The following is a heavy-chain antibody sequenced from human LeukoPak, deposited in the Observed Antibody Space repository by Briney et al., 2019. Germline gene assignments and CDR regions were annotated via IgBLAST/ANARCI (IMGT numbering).Heavy chain of an antibody. Sequence: ASVKVSCKASGYTFTGNYMHWVRQAPGQGLQWMGWINPYNFGTNYAQGFQGRVTMTTDMSTNTVHMELRSLRFDDTAVYYCTRAPPTMVRGVITLYYFDYWGQGTLVTVSS. CDR3: TRAPPTMVRGVITLYYFDY. D-gene: IGHD3-10*01. J-gene: IGHJ4*02. CDR1: GYTFTGNY. V-gene: IGHV1-2*02. CDR2: INPYNFGT.